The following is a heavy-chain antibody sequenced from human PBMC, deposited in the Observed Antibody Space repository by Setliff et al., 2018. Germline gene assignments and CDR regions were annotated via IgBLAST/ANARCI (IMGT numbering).Heavy chain of an antibody. Sequence: GGSLRLSCAASGFTFNNFAMHWVRQAPGKGLEWVAVIWYDGSNKYCADSVKGRFTISRDNSKNTLYLQMNSLRAEDTALYYCARQATDYWGQGTLVTVPQ. V-gene: IGHV3-33*01. CDR3: ARQATDY. J-gene: IGHJ4*02. CDR1: GFTFNNFA. CDR2: IWYDGSNK.